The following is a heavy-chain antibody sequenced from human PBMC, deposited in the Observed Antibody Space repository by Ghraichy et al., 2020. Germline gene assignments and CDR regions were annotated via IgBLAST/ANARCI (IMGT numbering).Heavy chain of an antibody. J-gene: IGHJ6*02. V-gene: IGHV4-39*01. CDR1: GGSISSSSYY. Sequence: SQTLSLTCTVSGGSISSSSYYWGWIRQPPGKGLEWIGSIYYSGSTYYNPSLKSRVTISVDTSKNQFSLKLSSVTAADTAVYYCVNLIVGATQYYYGMDVWGQGTTVTVSS. D-gene: IGHD1-26*01. CDR3: VNLIVGATQYYYGMDV. CDR2: IYYSGST.